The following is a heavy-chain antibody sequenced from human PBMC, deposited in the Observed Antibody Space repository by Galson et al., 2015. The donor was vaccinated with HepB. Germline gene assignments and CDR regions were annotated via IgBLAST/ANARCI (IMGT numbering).Heavy chain of an antibody. CDR1: GFTFSSYG. V-gene: IGHV3-30*18. CDR2: ISYDGSNK. CDR3: AKGVYSS. Sequence: SLRLSCAASGFTFSSYGMHWVRQAPGKGLEWVAVISYDGSNKYYADSVKGRFTISRDNSKNTLYLQMNSLRAEDTAVYYCAKGVYSSWGQGTLVTVSS. D-gene: IGHD5-18*01. J-gene: IGHJ4*02.